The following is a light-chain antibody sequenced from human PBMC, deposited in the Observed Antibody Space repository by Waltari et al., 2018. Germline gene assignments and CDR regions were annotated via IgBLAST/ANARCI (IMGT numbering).Light chain of an antibody. CDR1: ESVGKY. V-gene: IGKV3-20*01. CDR2: HAS. CDR3: QKYNRLPAT. J-gene: IGKJ1*01. Sequence: EIVLTQSPGTLSLSPGERATLSCRASESVGKYLAWYQQGPGQAPRLVMFHASNRATGIPDRFSGSGSGTDFSLTISRLEPEDFAVYYCQKYNRLPATFGQGTKVEIK.